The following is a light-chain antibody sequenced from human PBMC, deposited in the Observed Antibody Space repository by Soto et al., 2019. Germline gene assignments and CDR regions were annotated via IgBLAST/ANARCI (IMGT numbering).Light chain of an antibody. CDR2: GAS. CDR1: QGISNY. V-gene: IGKV1-27*01. Sequence: DIQMTQSPSSLSAYLGDTVTTTCRASQGISNYLAWYQQKPGRLPKLLLFGASTLQSGVPARFSGSGSGTLFTLTINGLLPEDVATYYCQKHDRAPFTFGPGTKVDIK. J-gene: IGKJ3*01. CDR3: QKHDRAPFT.